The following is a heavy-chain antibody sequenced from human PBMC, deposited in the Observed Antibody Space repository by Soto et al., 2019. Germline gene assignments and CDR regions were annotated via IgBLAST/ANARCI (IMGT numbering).Heavy chain of an antibody. V-gene: IGHV4-34*01. Sequence: PSETLSLTCAVYGGSFSGYYWSWIRQPPGKGLEWIGEINHSGSTNYNPSLKSRVTISVDTSKNQFSLKLSSVTAADTAVYYCGRSKDRGGPAFWGRGTLVPVSS. D-gene: IGHD2-15*01. CDR2: INHSGST. J-gene: IGHJ4*02. CDR3: GRSKDRGGPAF. CDR1: GGSFSGYY.